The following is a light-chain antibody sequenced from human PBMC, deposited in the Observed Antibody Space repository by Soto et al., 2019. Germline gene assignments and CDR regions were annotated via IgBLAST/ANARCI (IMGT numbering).Light chain of an antibody. CDR2: GAS. Sequence: DIQMTQSPSFLSASVGDRVIITCRASESITSYLNWYQHKPGKAPKLLIYGASNLQSGVPSRFSGSGSGTDFTLVISNLQPEEFASYYCQQSYKTPPYTFGPGTKVDIQ. J-gene: IGKJ3*01. V-gene: IGKV1-39*01. CDR1: ESITSY. CDR3: QQSYKTPPYT.